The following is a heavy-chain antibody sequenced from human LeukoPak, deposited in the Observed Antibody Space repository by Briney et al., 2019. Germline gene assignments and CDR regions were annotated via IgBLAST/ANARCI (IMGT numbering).Heavy chain of an antibody. V-gene: IGHV3-23*01. CDR1: GLTFSSYA. CDR2: ISGSGGST. Sequence: GGSLRLSCAASGLTFSSYAMTWVRQAPGKGLEWVSGISGSGGSTYYADSVKGRFTISRDNSKNTLYLQMNSLRAEDTAVYYCAKDGAFDWYCSGGSCYIDYWGQGTLVTVSS. D-gene: IGHD2-15*01. CDR3: AKDGAFDWYCSGGSCYIDY. J-gene: IGHJ4*02.